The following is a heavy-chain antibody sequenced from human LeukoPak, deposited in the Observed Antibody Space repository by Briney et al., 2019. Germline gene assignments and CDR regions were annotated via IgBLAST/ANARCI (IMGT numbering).Heavy chain of an antibody. CDR2: IKRKINGGTT. J-gene: IGHJ4*02. Sequence: KSGGSLRLSCAVSGFTFSNAWMSWVRQAPGKGLEWVGRIKRKINGGTTDCAAPVKGRFTISRDDSKNTLYLQMNSLKTEDTAVYYCATVSENYESSGFRGGSVGYWGQGTLVTVSS. V-gene: IGHV3-15*01. D-gene: IGHD3-22*01. CDR3: ATVSENYESSGFRGGSVGY. CDR1: GFTFSNAW.